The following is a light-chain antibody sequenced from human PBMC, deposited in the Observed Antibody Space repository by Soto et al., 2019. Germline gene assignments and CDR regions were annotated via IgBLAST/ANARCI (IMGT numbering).Light chain of an antibody. Sequence: EVLMTQSPATLSVSPGERVTLSCRASQSININLAWYQQKPGQAPRVLIYGASSRASGIPDRFSGSGSGTDFPLTISRLEHDDFAFYYCQQYHNWPPLTFGGGTRVEIK. J-gene: IGKJ4*01. CDR1: QSININ. CDR2: GAS. V-gene: IGKV3D-15*01. CDR3: QQYHNWPPLT.